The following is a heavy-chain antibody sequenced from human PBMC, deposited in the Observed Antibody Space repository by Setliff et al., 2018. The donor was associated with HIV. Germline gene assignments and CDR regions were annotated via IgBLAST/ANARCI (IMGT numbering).Heavy chain of an antibody. CDR1: GFSFINYN. Sequence: SLKISCAASGFSFINYNMNWIRQAPGKGLEWVASISSSSYYIYYADSVKGRFTISRDNAENSVWLQMNSLRAEDTAVYFCARDRYSVTTARFNWFDPWGQGTLVTVSS. CDR2: ISSSSYYI. V-gene: IGHV3-21*01. D-gene: IGHD4-4*01. CDR3: ARDRYSVTTARFNWFDP. J-gene: IGHJ5*02.